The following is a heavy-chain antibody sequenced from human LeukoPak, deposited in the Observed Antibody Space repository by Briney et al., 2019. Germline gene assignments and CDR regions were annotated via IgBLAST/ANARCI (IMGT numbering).Heavy chain of an antibody. V-gene: IGHV4-34*01. Sequence: PSETLSLTCAVYGGSFSGYYWRWIRQPPGKGLEWIGEINHSGSTNYNPSLKSRVTISVDTSKNQFSLKLSSVTAEDTAVYYCARHRRLLRFGELFRSYYYYYMDVWGKGTTVTISS. CDR2: INHSGST. J-gene: IGHJ6*03. CDR1: GGSFSGYY. D-gene: IGHD3-10*01. CDR3: ARHRRLLRFGELFRSYYYYYMDV.